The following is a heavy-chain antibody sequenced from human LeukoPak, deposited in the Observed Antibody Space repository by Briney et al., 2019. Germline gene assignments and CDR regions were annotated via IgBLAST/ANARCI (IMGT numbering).Heavy chain of an antibody. V-gene: IGHV3-11*06. D-gene: IGHD5-12*01. CDR3: ARSGYSGYDRLDY. CDR2: ISSSSSYT. Sequence: GGSLRLSCAASGFTFSDYYMSWIRLAPGKGLEWVSYISSSSSYTNYADSVKGQFTISRDNAKNSLYLQMNSLRAEDTAVYYCARSGYSGYDRLDYWGQGTLVTVPS. J-gene: IGHJ4*02. CDR1: GFTFSDYY.